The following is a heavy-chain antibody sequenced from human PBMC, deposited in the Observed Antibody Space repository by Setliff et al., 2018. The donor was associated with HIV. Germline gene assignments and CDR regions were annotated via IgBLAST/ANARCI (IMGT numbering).Heavy chain of an antibody. CDR1: GESLSDYY. D-gene: IGHD2-2*01. CDR3: ARQKKSSSWSPNDY. Sequence: PSETLSLTCAVYGESLSDYYWSWIRQPPGKGLEWIGEINHNKSSDYNPSLKSRVTMSVDTPKNQFSLKVKSVTAADTAVYYCARQKKSSSWSPNDYWGQGTLVTVSS. V-gene: IGHV4-34*01. CDR2: INHNKSS. J-gene: IGHJ4*02.